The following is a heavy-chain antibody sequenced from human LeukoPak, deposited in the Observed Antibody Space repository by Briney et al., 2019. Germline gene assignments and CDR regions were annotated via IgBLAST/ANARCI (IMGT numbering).Heavy chain of an antibody. CDR1: GGSFSGYY. CDR3: VGARNCSGGSCYSIDY. CDR2: INHSGST. Sequence: PSETLSLTCAVYGGSFSGYYWSWIRQPPGKGLEWIGEINHSGSTNYNPSLKSRVTISVDTSKNQFSLKLSSVTAADTAVYYCVGARNCSGGSCYSIDYWGQGTLVTVSS. D-gene: IGHD2-15*01. V-gene: IGHV4-34*01. J-gene: IGHJ4*02.